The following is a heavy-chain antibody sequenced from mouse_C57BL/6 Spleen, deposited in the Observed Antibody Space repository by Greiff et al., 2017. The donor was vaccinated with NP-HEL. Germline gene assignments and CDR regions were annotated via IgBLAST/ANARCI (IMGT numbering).Heavy chain of an antibody. Sequence: QVQLQQPGPELVKPGASVKISCKASGYAFSSSWMNWVKQRPGKGLEWIGRIYPGDGDTNYNGKFKGKATLTADKSSSTAYMQLSSLTSEDSAVYFCAIITTGNYWGQGTTLTVSS. J-gene: IGHJ2*01. CDR3: AIITTGNY. V-gene: IGHV1-82*01. D-gene: IGHD1-1*01. CDR2: IYPGDGDT. CDR1: GYAFSSSW.